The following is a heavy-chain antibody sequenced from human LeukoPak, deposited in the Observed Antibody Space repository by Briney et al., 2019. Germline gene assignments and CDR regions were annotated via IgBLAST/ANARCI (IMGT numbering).Heavy chain of an antibody. D-gene: IGHD2-2*01. CDR3: ARLPYCITTSCYYWFDP. Sequence: SETLSLTCTVSGDSIRSYYWSWIRQPPGKGLEWIGYIYYSGSTKYNPSLKSRVTISVDTSKNQFSLKLSSVTAADTAVYYCARLPYCITTSCYYWFDPWGQGTLVTVSS. V-gene: IGHV4-59*08. CDR2: IYYSGST. J-gene: IGHJ5*02. CDR1: GDSIRSYY.